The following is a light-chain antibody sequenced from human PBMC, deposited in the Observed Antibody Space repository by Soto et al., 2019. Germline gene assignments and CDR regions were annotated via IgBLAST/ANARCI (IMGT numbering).Light chain of an antibody. J-gene: IGKJ1*01. CDR1: QSVSSSY. V-gene: IGKV3-20*01. Sequence: DMVLTQSPGTLSLSPGERATLSCRASQSVSSSYLAWYQQKPVQAPRLLIYGASSRATGIPDRFSGSRSGTGFTLTISSLEPAVCAVYYCQQYVSSPVTFGQGTKVEIK. CDR3: QQYVSSPVT. CDR2: GAS.